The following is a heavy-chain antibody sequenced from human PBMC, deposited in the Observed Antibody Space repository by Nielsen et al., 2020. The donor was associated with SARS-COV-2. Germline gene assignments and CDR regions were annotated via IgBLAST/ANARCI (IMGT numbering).Heavy chain of an antibody. Sequence: SETLSLTCAVSGGSISSGGYSWSWIRQPPGKGLEWIGYIYHSGRTYYNPSLRSRVTISVDRSKNQFSLKLSSVTAADTAVYYCARGGRITFGGADDAFDIWGQGTMVTVSS. D-gene: IGHD3-16*01. V-gene: IGHV4-30-2*01. CDR3: ARGGRITFGGADDAFDI. CDR2: IYHSGRT. J-gene: IGHJ3*02. CDR1: GGSISSGGYS.